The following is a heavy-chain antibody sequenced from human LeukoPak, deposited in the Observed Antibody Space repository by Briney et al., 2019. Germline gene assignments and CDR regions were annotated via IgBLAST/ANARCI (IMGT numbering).Heavy chain of an antibody. V-gene: IGHV3-48*01. Sequence: PGGSLRLSCVASRFTFSTYSMNWVRQAPGRGLEWVSYISSGSTNIYYKDSVKGRFIFSRANAKNSLYLHMASLRAEDTAVYYCVRNDGDNAFDIWGQGTMVIVSS. CDR2: ISSGSTNI. D-gene: IGHD4-17*01. J-gene: IGHJ3*02. CDR1: RFTFSTYS. CDR3: VRNDGDNAFDI.